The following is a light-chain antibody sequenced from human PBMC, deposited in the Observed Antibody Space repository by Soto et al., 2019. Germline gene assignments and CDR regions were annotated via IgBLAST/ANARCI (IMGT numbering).Light chain of an antibody. V-gene: IGLV2-14*01. CDR1: SSDVGGYNY. J-gene: IGLJ1*01. Sequence: QSALTQPASVSGSPGQSITISCTGTSSDVGGYNYVSWYQQHPVTAPKLMIYEVSNRPSGVSNRFSGSKSGNTASLTISGLQADDEADYYCSSYTSSSTMVFGTGTKLTVL. CDR2: EVS. CDR3: SSYTSSSTMV.